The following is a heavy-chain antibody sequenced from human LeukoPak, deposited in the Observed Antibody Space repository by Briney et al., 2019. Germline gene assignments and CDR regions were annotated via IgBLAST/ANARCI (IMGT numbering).Heavy chain of an antibody. D-gene: IGHD3-16*01. CDR3: ARDQLEEWQTDASDI. CDR2: FYPSGAT. J-gene: IGHJ3*02. Sequence: SETLSLICTVSGGSVSSYSWSWIRQPAGKGLEYIGRFYPSGATSYNPSLKSRVTMSVDTSNNQFSLKLSSVTAADTAVYYCARDQLEEWQTDASDIWGQGTMVTVSS. V-gene: IGHV4-4*07. CDR1: GGSVSSYS.